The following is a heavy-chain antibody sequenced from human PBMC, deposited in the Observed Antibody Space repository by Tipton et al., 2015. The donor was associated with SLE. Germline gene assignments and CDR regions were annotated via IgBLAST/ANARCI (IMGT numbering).Heavy chain of an antibody. J-gene: IGHJ3*02. V-gene: IGHV4-59*01. D-gene: IGHD4-23*01. CDR2: IYYSGST. CDR3: AREVTSNGFDI. CDR1: GGSISSYY. Sequence: LRLSCTVSGGSISSYYWSWIRQPRGKGLEWIGYIYYSGSTNYNPSLKSRVTISVDTSKNKFSLKLSSVTAADTAVYYCAREVTSNGFDIWGQGTMVTVSS.